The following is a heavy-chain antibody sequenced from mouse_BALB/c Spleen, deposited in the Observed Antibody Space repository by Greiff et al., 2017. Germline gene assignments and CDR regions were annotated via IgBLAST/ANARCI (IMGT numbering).Heavy chain of an antibody. CDR3: ARTTVVARKLAWFAY. CDR1: GYTFTSYW. J-gene: IGHJ3*01. V-gene: IGHV1-7*01. D-gene: IGHD1-1*01. Sequence: QVQLKQSGAELAKPGASVKMSCKASGYTFTSYWMHWVKQRPGQGLEWIGYINPSTGYTEYNRKFKDKATLTADKSSSTAYMQLSSLTSEDSAVYYCARTTVVARKLAWFAYWGQGTLVTVSA. CDR2: INPSTGYT.